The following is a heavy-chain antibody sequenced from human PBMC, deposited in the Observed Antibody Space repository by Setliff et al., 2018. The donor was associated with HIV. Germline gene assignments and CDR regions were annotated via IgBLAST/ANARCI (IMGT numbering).Heavy chain of an antibody. CDR1: GGSISSHF. D-gene: IGHD3-3*01. Sequence: SETLSLTCSVSGGSISSHFWSWIRQPPGKGLEWIASIYASGTNYNLSLKSRVTISVDRSKNQFFLRLTSVTAADTAVYYCARGSYRGSGFFVRYFDFWGQGTVVTVSS. V-gene: IGHV4-59*11. J-gene: IGHJ4*02. CDR2: IYASGT. CDR3: ARGSYRGSGFFVRYFDF.